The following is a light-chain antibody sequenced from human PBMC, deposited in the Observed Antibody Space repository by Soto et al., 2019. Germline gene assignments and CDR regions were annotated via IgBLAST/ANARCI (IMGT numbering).Light chain of an antibody. J-gene: IGKJ1*01. Sequence: EIVMTQSPATLSVSPGEGATLSCRASQSISSNLAWYQQKPGQAPRLLIYGASTRATGIPARFSGSGSGTEFTLTISSLQSEDFVVYYCQQYNNWPPWTFGQGTKVDIK. CDR2: GAS. CDR1: QSISSN. V-gene: IGKV3-15*01. CDR3: QQYNNWPPWT.